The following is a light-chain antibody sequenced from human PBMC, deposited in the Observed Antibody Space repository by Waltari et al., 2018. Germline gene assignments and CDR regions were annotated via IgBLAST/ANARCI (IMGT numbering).Light chain of an antibody. Sequence: IMLTQTPGTLSLSPGERATLSCQASQSVRTYLAWYQQKPGQAPRLLIYHASIRATGIPDRFSGSGSGTDFSLTISRLEPEDFAVYYCQNYVRLPATFGQGTKVEIK. CDR3: QNYVRLPAT. CDR1: QSVRTY. V-gene: IGKV3-20*01. CDR2: HAS. J-gene: IGKJ1*01.